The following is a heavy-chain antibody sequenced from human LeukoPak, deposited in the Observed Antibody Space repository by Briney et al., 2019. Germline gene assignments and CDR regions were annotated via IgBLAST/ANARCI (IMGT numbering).Heavy chain of an antibody. CDR3: ARGGGGYDYYYYGMDV. CDR1: GGSISSSNW. Sequence: SGTLSLTCAVSGGSISSSNWWSWVRQPPGKGLEWIGEIYHSGSTNYNPSLKSRVTISVDKSKNQFYLKLSSVTAADTAVYYCARGGGGYDYYYYGMDVWGKGTTVTVSS. V-gene: IGHV4-4*02. D-gene: IGHD5-12*01. CDR2: IYHSGST. J-gene: IGHJ6*04.